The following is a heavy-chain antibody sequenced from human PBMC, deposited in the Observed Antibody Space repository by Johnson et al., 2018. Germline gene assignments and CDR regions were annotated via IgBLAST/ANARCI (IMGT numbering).Heavy chain of an antibody. V-gene: IGHV3-23*04. CDR3: ARVQNYGGTASYMDV. Sequence: VQLVEAGGGLVRPGGPLRLSCAASGFTFSRHAMSWVRQAPGKGLEWVATISASGSSTYYADSVKGRFTISSDNSKNTLYLQMNSLRGEDTALYYCARVQNYGGTASYMDVWGKGTTVTVSS. J-gene: IGHJ6*03. CDR1: GFTFSRHA. CDR2: ISASGSST. D-gene: IGHD4/OR15-4a*01.